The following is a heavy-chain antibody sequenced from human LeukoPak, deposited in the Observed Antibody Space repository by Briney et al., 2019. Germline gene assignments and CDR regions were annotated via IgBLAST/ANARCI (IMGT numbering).Heavy chain of an antibody. V-gene: IGHV4-59*01. CDR1: GGSISSYY. CDR3: ASIAVAGTIQADY. J-gene: IGHJ4*02. D-gene: IGHD6-19*01. CDR2: IYYSGST. Sequence: PSETLSLTCAVSGGSISSYYWSWIRQPPGKGLEWIGYIYYSGSTNYNPSLKSRLTISVDTSKNQFSLKLSSVTAADTAVYYCASIAVAGTIQADYWGQGTLVTVSS.